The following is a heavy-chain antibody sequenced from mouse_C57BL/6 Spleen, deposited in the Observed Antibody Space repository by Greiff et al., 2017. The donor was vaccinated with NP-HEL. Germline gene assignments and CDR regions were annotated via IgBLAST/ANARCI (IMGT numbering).Heavy chain of an antibody. V-gene: IGHV1-55*01. J-gene: IGHJ2*01. D-gene: IGHD4-1*01. CDR2: IYPGSGST. CDR1: GYTFTSYW. Sequence: QVHVKQPGAELVKPGASVKMSCKASGYTFTSYWITWVKQRPGQGLEWIGDIYPGSGSTNYNEKFKSKATLTVDTSSSTAYMQLSSLTSEDSAVYYCARGWDAYFDYWGQGTTLTVSS. CDR3: ARGWDAYFDY.